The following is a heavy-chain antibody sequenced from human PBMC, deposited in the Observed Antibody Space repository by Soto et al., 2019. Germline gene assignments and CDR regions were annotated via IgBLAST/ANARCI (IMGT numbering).Heavy chain of an antibody. J-gene: IGHJ4*02. Sequence: GGSLXLSCAASGFTFSNSLMNWVRQAPGKGLEWVGRIKSKTDGGTTDYAAPVKGRFTISRDDSKNTLYLQMNSLKTEDTAVYYCTAAMIIDVDYWGQGTLVTVSS. CDR2: IKSKTDGGTT. D-gene: IGHD3-22*01. CDR1: GFTFSNSL. CDR3: TAAMIIDVDY. V-gene: IGHV3-15*07.